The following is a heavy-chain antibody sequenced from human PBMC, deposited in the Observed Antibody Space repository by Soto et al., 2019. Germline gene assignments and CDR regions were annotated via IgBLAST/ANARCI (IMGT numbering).Heavy chain of an antibody. CDR2: INPSGGST. D-gene: IGHD4-17*01. Sequence: ASVKVSCKASGYTFTSYYMHWVRQAPGQGLEWMGIINPSGGSTSYAQKFQGRVTMTRDTSTSTVYMELSSLRSEDTAVYYCARHYVPNTVTPDFTSYGMDVWGKGTKVTVSS. J-gene: IGHJ6*04. V-gene: IGHV1-46*01. CDR1: GYTFTSYY. CDR3: ARHYVPNTVTPDFTSYGMDV.